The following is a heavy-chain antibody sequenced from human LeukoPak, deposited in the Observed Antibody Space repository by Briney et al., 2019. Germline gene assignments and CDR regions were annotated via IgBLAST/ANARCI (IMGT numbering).Heavy chain of an antibody. CDR2: IFYSGST. D-gene: IGHD2-2*01. CDR3: AGDMGAGYCSSTSRYNWFDP. V-gene: IGHV4-59*01. J-gene: IGHJ5*02. CDR1: GGSISSYY. Sequence: PSETLSLTCTVSGGSISSYYWSWIRQPPGKGLEWIGYIFYSGSTNYNPSLKSRVTISVDTSKNQFSLKLSSVTAADTAVYYCAGDMGAGYCSSTSRYNWFDPWGQGTLVTVSS.